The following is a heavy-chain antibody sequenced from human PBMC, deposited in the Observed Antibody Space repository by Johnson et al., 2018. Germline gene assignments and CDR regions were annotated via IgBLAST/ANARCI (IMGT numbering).Heavy chain of an antibody. Sequence: VQSGGSLRLSCAASGFTFDDYTMHWVRQAPGKGLEWVSLISWDGGSTYYADSVKGRFTISRDNSKNSLYLQLNSLRTEDTALYFCAKDSSHAEFFHHWGQGTLVTVSA. J-gene: IGHJ1*01. CDR1: GFTFDDYT. CDR3: AKDSSHAEFFHH. V-gene: IGHV3-43*01. CDR2: ISWDGGST.